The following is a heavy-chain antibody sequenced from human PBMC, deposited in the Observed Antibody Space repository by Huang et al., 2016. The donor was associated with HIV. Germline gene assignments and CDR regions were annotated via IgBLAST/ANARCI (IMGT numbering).Heavy chain of an antibody. D-gene: IGHD3-16*01. CDR3: ATARIYDYVSFDI. Sequence: QVQLVQSGAEVKKPGASVKVSCKVSGYTLTERSMPWVRQAPGEGLEWMGGVDPEEDEKIYAQKFQGRVTMTEDTSADTAYMELSSLSSEDTAVYYCATARIYDYVSFDIWGQGTMVTVSS. CDR2: VDPEEDEK. J-gene: IGHJ3*02. CDR1: GYTLTERS. V-gene: IGHV1-24*01.